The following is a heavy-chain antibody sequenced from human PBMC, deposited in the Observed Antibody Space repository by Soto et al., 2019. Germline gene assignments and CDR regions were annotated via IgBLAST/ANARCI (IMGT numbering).Heavy chain of an antibody. V-gene: IGHV4-31*03. Sequence: PSETLSLTCPVSGGSISSGGYYWSWIRQHPGKGLEWIGYIYYSGSTYYNPSLKSRVTISVDTSKNQFSLKLSSVTAADTAVYYCARAILDYDLAYYFDYWGQGTLVTVSS. CDR1: GGSISSGGYY. D-gene: IGHD3-3*01. CDR2: IYYSGST. CDR3: ARAILDYDLAYYFDY. J-gene: IGHJ4*02.